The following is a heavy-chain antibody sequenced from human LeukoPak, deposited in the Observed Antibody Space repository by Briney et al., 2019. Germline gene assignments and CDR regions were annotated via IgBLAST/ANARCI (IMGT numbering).Heavy chain of an antibody. D-gene: IGHD4-17*01. CDR2: IYTSRST. J-gene: IGHJ4*02. CDR1: GASISSDISY. Sequence: SQSLSLTCTVAGASISSDISYWSWIRQPAGKGLEGIGLIYTSRSTTYSPSLKSRVTISLDTSNNQLSLKLNSVTAADTAVYYCASRYGHRADYFDNWGQGPQVTVSS. CDR3: ASRYGHRADYFDN. V-gene: IGHV4-61*02.